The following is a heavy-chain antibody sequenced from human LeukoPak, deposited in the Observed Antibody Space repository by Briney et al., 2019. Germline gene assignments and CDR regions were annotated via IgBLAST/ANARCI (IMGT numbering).Heavy chain of an antibody. V-gene: IGHV1-8*01. CDR3: AREEVYGGNSGWYFDL. CDR2: MNPNSGNT. CDR1: GYTFTSYD. J-gene: IGHJ2*01. D-gene: IGHD4-23*01. Sequence: ASVKVSYKASGYTFTSYDINWVRQVTGQGLEWMGWMNPNSGNTGYAQKFQGRVTMTRNTSISTAYMELSSLRSEDTAVYYCAREEVYGGNSGWYFDLWGRGTLVTVSS.